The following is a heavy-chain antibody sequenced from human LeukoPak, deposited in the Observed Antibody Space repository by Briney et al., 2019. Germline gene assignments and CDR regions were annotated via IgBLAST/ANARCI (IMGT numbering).Heavy chain of an antibody. CDR1: GGSVSSGSYY. J-gene: IGHJ5*02. Sequence: PSETLSLTCTVSGGSVSSGSYYWSWIRQHPGTGLEWIGYIYYSGSTHYNPSLKSRVTISVDTSKNQFSLKLSSVTAADTAVYYCARDMTDWWFDPWGQGTLVTVSS. CDR2: IYYSGST. D-gene: IGHD3-9*01. V-gene: IGHV4-31*03. CDR3: ARDMTDWWFDP.